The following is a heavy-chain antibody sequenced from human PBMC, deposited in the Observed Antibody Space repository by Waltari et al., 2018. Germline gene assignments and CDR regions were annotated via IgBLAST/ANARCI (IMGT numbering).Heavy chain of an antibody. CDR2: IWYDGSNK. J-gene: IGHJ4*02. D-gene: IGHD2-15*01. CDR1: GFTFSSYG. Sequence: QVQLVESGGGVVQPGRSLRLSCAASGFTFSSYGMHWVRQAPGKGLGWVAVIWYDGSNKYYADSVKGRFTISRDNSKNTLYLQMNSLRAEDTAVYYCAKDVPLYCSGGSCYFDYWGQGTLVTVSS. CDR3: AKDVPLYCSGGSCYFDY. V-gene: IGHV3-33*06.